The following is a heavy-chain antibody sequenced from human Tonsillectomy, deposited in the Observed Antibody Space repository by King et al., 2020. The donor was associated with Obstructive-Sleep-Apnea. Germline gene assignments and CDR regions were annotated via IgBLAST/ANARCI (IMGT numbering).Heavy chain of an antibody. CDR1: GFTFSSYS. V-gene: IGHV3-48*04. D-gene: IGHD3-10*01. J-gene: IGHJ4*02. CDR3: ARDFLMYYYGSGGFDY. CDR2: ISSSSSTI. Sequence: VQLVESGGGLVQPGGSLRLSCAASGFTFSSYSMNWVRQAPGKGLEWVSYISSSSSTIYYADSVKGRFTISRDNAKNSLYLQMNSLRAEDTAVYYCARDFLMYYYGSGGFDYWGQGTLVTVSS.